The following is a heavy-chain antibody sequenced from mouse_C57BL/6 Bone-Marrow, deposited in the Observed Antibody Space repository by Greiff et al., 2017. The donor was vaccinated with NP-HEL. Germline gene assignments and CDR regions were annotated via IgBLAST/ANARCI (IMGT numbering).Heavy chain of an antibody. D-gene: IGHD4-1*01. CDR1: GFTFSSYA. V-gene: IGHV5-9-1*02. CDR3: TRDWDDGYYYAMDY. Sequence: EVKLQESGEGLVKPGGSLKLSCAASGFTFSSYAMSWVRQTPEKRLEWVAYISSGGDYIYYADTVKGRFTISRDNARHTLYLQMSSLKSEDTAMYYCTRDWDDGYYYAMDYWGQGTSVTVSS. J-gene: IGHJ4*01. CDR2: ISSGGDYI.